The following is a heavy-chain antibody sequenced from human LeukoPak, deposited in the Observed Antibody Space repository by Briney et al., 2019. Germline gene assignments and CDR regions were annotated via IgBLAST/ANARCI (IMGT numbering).Heavy chain of an antibody. CDR2: IIPIFGTA. Sequence: GASVKVSCKASGYTFTGYYMHWVRQAPGQGLEWMGGIIPIFGTANYAQKFQGRVTITADESTSTAYMELSSLRSEDTAVYYCARARGRITMVRDFDYWGQGTLVTVSS. J-gene: IGHJ4*02. CDR3: ARARGRITMVRDFDY. CDR1: GYTFTGYY. V-gene: IGHV1-69*13. D-gene: IGHD3-10*01.